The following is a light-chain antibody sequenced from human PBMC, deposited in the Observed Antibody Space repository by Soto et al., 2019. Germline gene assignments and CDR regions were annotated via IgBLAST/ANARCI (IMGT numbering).Light chain of an antibody. J-gene: IGKJ4*01. CDR3: QQYDNWPPKT. V-gene: IGKV3-15*01. CDR2: DAT. Sequence: DIVMTQSPDSLAVSPGERATLSCKASQSVRNNLVWYLQKPGQAPRPIIYDATTRATGIPVRFSGSGSGTEFTLTISSLQSEDVGVYYCQQYDNWPPKTFGGGTKVEVK. CDR1: QSVRNN.